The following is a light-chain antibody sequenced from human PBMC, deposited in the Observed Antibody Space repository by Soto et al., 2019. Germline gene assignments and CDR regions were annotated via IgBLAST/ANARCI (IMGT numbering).Light chain of an antibody. CDR1: QSISSA. V-gene: IGKV1-5*03. CDR2: KAS. Sequence: DIQMTQSPSTLSASVGDRVTITCRASQSISSALVWYQQKPGKAPNLLIYKASSLESGVPLRFSGSGSGTAFTLTISSLQPEDFATYYCQHHKSYPRTFGQGTKVEIK. CDR3: QHHKSYPRT. J-gene: IGKJ1*01.